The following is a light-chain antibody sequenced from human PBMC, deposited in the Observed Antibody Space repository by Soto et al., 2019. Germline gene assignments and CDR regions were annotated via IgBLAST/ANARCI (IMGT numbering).Light chain of an antibody. J-gene: IGKJ2*01. CDR3: LQHNSYPHT. CDR2: AAS. CDR1: QGISIS. V-gene: IGKV1-17*03. Sequence: DIRMTQSPSAISASLGDRVTITRRASQGISISLAWFQQQPGKVPQRLIYAASSLQSGVPSRFSGSGSGTEFTLTISSLQPEDSATYYCLQHNSYPHTFGQGTKVEIK.